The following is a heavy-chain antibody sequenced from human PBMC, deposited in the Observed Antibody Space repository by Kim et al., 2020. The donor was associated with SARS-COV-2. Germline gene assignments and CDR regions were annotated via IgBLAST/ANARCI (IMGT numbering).Heavy chain of an antibody. D-gene: IGHD3-16*02. J-gene: IGHJ5*02. Sequence: RFQGRVTITADESTSTAYMELSSLRSEDTAVYYCARDGFSRRLGELSLSSWGQGTLVTVSS. CDR3: ARDGFSRRLGELSLSS. V-gene: IGHV1-69*01.